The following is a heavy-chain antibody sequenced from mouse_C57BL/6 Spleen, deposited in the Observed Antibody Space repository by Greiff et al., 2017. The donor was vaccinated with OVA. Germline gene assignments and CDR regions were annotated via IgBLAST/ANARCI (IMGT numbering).Heavy chain of an antibody. D-gene: IGHD1-1*01. CDR1: GYAFSSYW. J-gene: IGHJ3*01. CDR2: IYPGDGDT. V-gene: IGHV1-80*01. Sequence: QVQLQQSGAELVKPGASVKISCKASGYAFSSYWMNWVKQRPGKGLEWIGQIYPGDGDTNYNGKFKGKATLTADKSSSTAYMQLSSLTSEDSAVDFGARRDYGSSYGFAYWGQGTLVTVSA. CDR3: ARRDYGSSYGFAY.